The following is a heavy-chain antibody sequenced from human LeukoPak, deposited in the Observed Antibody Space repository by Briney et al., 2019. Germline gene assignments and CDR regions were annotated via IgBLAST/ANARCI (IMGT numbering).Heavy chain of an antibody. V-gene: IGHV4-4*09. Sequence: SETLSLTCTVSGGSITGYYWSWMRQPPGKGLEWIGNIYTSGSTNYNPSPKSRVTISVDMSKAQFSLNLSSVTAADTAVYYCARQSDQLLNGYYYYYMDVWGKGTSVTVSS. D-gene: IGHD2-2*01. CDR2: IYTSGST. CDR1: GGSITGYY. J-gene: IGHJ6*03. CDR3: ARQSDQLLNGYYYYYMDV.